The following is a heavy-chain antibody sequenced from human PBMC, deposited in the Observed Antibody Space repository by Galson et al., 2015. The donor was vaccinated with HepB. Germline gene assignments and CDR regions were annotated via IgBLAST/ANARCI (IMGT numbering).Heavy chain of an antibody. J-gene: IGHJ4*02. CDR1: GFTFSVYA. Sequence: SLRLSCAASGFTFSVYAMHWVRQAPGKGLEWVAVVSYDETKKNYADSVKGRFTISRDNSKNTLYPQMNSLRAEDTAVYYCVRPYSSGWTATFDYWGQGTLVTVSS. CDR3: VRPYSSGWTATFDY. V-gene: IGHV3-30-3*01. D-gene: IGHD6-19*01. CDR2: VSYDETKK.